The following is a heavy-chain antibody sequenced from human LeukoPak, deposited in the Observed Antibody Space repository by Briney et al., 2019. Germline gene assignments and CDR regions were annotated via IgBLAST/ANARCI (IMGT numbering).Heavy chain of an antibody. CDR2: MNPNSGST. V-gene: IGHV1-8*03. Sequence: ASVKVSCKSSGYTFTSYDINWVRQATGQGLEWMGWMNPNSGSTGYAQKFQGRVTITRNNSISTACMELSSLRSEDTAVYYCARGVPVRRFLLYCSGGSCYSHYMDVWGKGTTVTVSS. CDR1: GYTFTSYD. D-gene: IGHD2-15*01. CDR3: ARGVPVRRFLLYCSGGSCYSHYMDV. J-gene: IGHJ6*03.